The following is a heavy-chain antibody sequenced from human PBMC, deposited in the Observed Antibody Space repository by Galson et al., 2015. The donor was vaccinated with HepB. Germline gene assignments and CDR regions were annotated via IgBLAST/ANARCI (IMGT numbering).Heavy chain of an antibody. CDR2: ISYDGSNK. J-gene: IGHJ6*02. CDR3: AKDLVVRRWLWDGMDV. CDR1: GFTFSSYG. V-gene: IGHV3-30*18. Sequence: SLRLSCAASGFTFSSYGMHWVRQAPGKGLEWVAVISYDGSNKYYADSVKGRFTISRDNSKNTLYLQMNSLRAEDTAVYYCAKDLVVRRWLWDGMDVWGQGTTVTVSS. D-gene: IGHD4-23*01.